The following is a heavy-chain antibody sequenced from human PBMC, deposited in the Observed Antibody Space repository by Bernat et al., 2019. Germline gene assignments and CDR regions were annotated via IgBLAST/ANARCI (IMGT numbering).Heavy chain of an antibody. CDR2: IKSKTDGGTT. J-gene: IGHJ4*02. CDR1: GFTFSNAW. CDR3: TAVLGYCSSTSCLNLYYFDY. Sequence: EVQLVESGGGLVKPGGSLRLSCAASGFTFSNAWMNWVRQAPGKGLEWVGRIKSKTDGGTTDYAAPVKGRFTISRDDYKNTLYLKMNSLKTEDTAVYYGTAVLGYCSSTSCLNLYYFDYWGQGTLVTVSS. D-gene: IGHD2-2*01. V-gene: IGHV3-15*07.